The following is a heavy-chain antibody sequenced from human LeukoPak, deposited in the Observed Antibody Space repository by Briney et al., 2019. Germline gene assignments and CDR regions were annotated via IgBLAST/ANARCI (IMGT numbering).Heavy chain of an antibody. Sequence: GGSLRLSCAPSGFTFSSYWMHWVRQAPGKGLVWVSRIDSDGSSTSYADSVKGRFTISRDNAKNTLYLQMNSLRAEDTAVYYCARASLNYYYYMDVWGKGTTVTVSS. D-gene: IGHD3-9*01. CDR2: IDSDGSST. CDR3: ARASLNYYYYMDV. CDR1: GFTFSSYW. V-gene: IGHV3-74*01. J-gene: IGHJ6*03.